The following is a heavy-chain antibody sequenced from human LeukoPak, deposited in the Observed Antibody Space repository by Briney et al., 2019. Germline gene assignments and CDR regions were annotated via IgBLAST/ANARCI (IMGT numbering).Heavy chain of an antibody. D-gene: IGHD2-2*02. CDR2: ISYDGSNK. CDR3: ARDRIVVVPAAIYSNYYYGMDV. Sequence: GGSLRLSCAASGFTFSSYAMHWVRQAPGKGLEWVAVISYDGSNKYYADSVKGRFTISRDNAKNSLYLQMNSLRAEDTAVYYCARDRIVVVPAAIYSNYYYGMDVWGQGTTVTVSS. V-gene: IGHV3-30-3*01. CDR1: GFTFSSYA. J-gene: IGHJ6*02.